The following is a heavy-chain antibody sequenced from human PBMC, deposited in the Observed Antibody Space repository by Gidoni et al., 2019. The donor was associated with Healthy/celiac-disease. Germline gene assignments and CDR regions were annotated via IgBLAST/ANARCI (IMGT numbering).Heavy chain of an antibody. CDR3: ARGGEQWLAPMGY. D-gene: IGHD6-19*01. J-gene: IGHJ4*02. CDR1: GFTFSSYG. CDR2: IWYDGSNK. V-gene: IGHV3-33*01. Sequence: QVQLVESGGGVVQPGRSLRLSCAASGFTFSSYGMHWVRQAPGKGLECVAVIWYDGSNKYYADSVKGRFTIFRDNSKNTLYLQMNSLRAEDTAVYYCARGGEQWLAPMGYWGQGTLVTVSS.